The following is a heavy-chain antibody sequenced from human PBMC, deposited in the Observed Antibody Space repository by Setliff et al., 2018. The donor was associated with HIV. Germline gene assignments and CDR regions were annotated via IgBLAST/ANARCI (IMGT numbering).Heavy chain of an antibody. CDR1: GFIFSNYA. V-gene: IGHV3-23*03. D-gene: IGHD3-22*01. CDR2: IYGVGSPT. Sequence: GGSLRLSCASSGFIFSNYAMAWVRQPPGKGLEWVSVIYGVGSPTFYADSVKGRFTVSRDNFKNTLYLQMDSLRVEDTAVYYCARDRRGYQYESSGYPGFDPWGQGTLVTVSS. J-gene: IGHJ5*02. CDR3: ARDRRGYQYESSGYPGFDP.